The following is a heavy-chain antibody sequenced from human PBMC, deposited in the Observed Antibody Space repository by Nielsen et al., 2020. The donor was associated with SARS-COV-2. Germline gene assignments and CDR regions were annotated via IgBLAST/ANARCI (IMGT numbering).Heavy chain of an antibody. CDR2: ISGSGEKT. D-gene: IGHD5-18*01. V-gene: IGHV3-23*01. Sequence: GESLKISCAASGFTFKNYAMSWVRQAPGKGLEWVSAISGSGEKTYYTDAVKGRFTISRDNAKNSLYLQMNSLRAEDTALYYCAGGYSQGWGQGTLVTVSS. CDR1: GFTFKNYA. J-gene: IGHJ4*02. CDR3: AGGYSQG.